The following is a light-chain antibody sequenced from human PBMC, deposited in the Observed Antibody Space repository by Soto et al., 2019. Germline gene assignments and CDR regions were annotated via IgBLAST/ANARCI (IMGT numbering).Light chain of an antibody. CDR1: SSDVGGYNY. CDR2: EVS. CDR3: SSYTSSSTRL. Sequence: QSVLTQPASVSGSPGQSITISCTGTSSDVGGYNYVSWYQHHPGKAPKLMIYEVSSRPSGVSNRFSGSKSDNTASLTISGLQAEDEADYYCSSYTSSSTRLFGTGTKVTVL. V-gene: IGLV2-14*01. J-gene: IGLJ1*01.